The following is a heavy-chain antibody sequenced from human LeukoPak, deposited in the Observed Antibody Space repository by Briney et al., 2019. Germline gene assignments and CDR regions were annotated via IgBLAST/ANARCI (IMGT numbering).Heavy chain of an antibody. CDR1: GESFGGYY. CDR2: INHFGTS. CDR3: ARGGNVLVVTQKKKKPLDV. J-gene: IGHJ4*02. V-gene: IGHV4-34*01. Sequence: SETLSLTCAVSGESFGGYYWTWIRQPPGKGLEWIGEINHFGTSNYNASLKSRVTLSVDTSKRQFSLQLTSLTVADTAVYYCARGGNVLVVTQKKKKPLDVWGQGMLVTVSS. D-gene: IGHD3-22*01.